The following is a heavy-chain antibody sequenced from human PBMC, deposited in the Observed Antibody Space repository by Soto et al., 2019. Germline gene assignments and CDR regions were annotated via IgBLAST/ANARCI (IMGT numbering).Heavy chain of an antibody. CDR1: GGSISSSNW. Sequence: QVQLQESVPGLVKPSGTLSLTCAVSGGSISSSNWWSWFRQPPGKGLEWIGEIYRSGSTNYNPSLKSRVTISVDKVNNHFSLMLTSVAVADTAVCYCARDGLYYDSSDSNWFDPWGQGTLVTVSS. CDR2: IYRSGST. D-gene: IGHD3-22*01. J-gene: IGHJ5*02. CDR3: ARDGLYYDSSDSNWFDP. V-gene: IGHV4-4*02.